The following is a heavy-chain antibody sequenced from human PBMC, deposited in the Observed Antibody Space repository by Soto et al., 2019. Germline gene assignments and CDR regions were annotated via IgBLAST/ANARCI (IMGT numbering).Heavy chain of an antibody. CDR2: ISGSGGST. CDR3: ARRPTMYYDFWSGSIGGHWFDP. D-gene: IGHD3-3*01. V-gene: IGHV3-23*01. Sequence: GGSLRLSCAASGFTFSSYAMSWVRQAPGKGLEWVSAISGSGGSTYYADSVKGRFTISRDNSKNTLYLQMNSLRAEDTAVYYCARRPTMYYDFWSGSIGGHWFDPWGQGTLVTVSS. J-gene: IGHJ5*02. CDR1: GFTFSSYA.